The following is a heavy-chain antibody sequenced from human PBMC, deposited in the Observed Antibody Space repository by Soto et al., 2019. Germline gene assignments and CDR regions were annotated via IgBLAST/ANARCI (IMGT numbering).Heavy chain of an antibody. CDR3: ARGSSSWPYFFDY. Sequence: QVQLQESGPGLVKPSETLSLTCTVSGGSVSSGSYYWSWIRQPPGLGLEWIGYVYYSGSTNYNPSLKSRVTISVDTSKNQFSLKLTSVTAADTAVYYCARGSSSWPYFFDYWGQGTLVTGSS. CDR2: VYYSGST. D-gene: IGHD6-13*01. J-gene: IGHJ4*02. V-gene: IGHV4-61*01. CDR1: GGSVSSGSYY.